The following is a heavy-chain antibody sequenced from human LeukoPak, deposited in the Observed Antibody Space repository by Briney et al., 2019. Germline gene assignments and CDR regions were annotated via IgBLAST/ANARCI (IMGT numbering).Heavy chain of an antibody. CDR3: AGDPRFRGYCSGGSCASTSEFDY. CDR2: INPTSGGT. D-gene: IGHD2-15*01. CDR1: GYTFTGYY. J-gene: IGHJ4*02. V-gene: IGHV1-2*02. Sequence: GASVKVSCKASGYTFTGYYMHWVRPAPGQGLEWMGWINPTSGGTSYAQKFKGRVTMTRDTAISTAYMELSRLRSDDTAVYYCAGDPRFRGYCSGGSCASTSEFDYWGQGTLVTVSS.